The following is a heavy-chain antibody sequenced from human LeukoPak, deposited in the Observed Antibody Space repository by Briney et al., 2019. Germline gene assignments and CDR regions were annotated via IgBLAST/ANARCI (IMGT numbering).Heavy chain of an antibody. CDR1: GGSISSYY. CDR3: ARDLYYYGSGSSNWFDP. D-gene: IGHD3-10*01. J-gene: IGHJ5*02. CDR2: IYTSGST. Sequence: SETLSLTCTVSGGSISSYYWSWIRQPAGKGLEWIGRIYTSGSTNYNPSLKSRVTMSVGTSKNQFSLKLSSVTAADTAVYYCARDLYYYGSGSSNWFDPWGQGTLVTVSS. V-gene: IGHV4-4*07.